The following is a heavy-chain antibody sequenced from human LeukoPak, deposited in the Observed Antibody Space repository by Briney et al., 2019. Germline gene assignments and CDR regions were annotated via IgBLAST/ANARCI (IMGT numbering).Heavy chain of an antibody. D-gene: IGHD3-9*01. V-gene: IGHV3-7*01. J-gene: IGHJ4*02. CDR1: GFTFSSYW. Sequence: GGSLRRSCAASGFTFSSYWMSWVRQAPGKGLEGVANIKQDGSEKYYVDSVKGRFTISRDNAKNSVYLQMNSLRAEDTAVDYCATSPPPPYYDILTGYFDYWGQGTLVTVSS. CDR3: ATSPPPPYYDILTGYFDY. CDR2: IKQDGSEK.